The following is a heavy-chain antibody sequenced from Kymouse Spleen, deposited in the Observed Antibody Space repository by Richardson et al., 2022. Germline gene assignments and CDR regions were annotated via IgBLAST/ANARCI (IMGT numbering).Heavy chain of an antibody. J-gene: IGHJ5*02. Sequence: QVQLQQWGAGLLKPSETLSLTCAVYGGSFSGYYWSWIRQPPGKGLEWIGEINHSGSTNYNPSLKSRVTISVDTSKNQFSLKLSSVTAADTAVYYCARVATIWDNWFDPWGQGTLVTVSS. D-gene: IGHD5-12*01. CDR2: INHSGST. V-gene: IGHV4-34*01. CDR1: GGSFSGYY. CDR3: ARVATIWDNWFDP.